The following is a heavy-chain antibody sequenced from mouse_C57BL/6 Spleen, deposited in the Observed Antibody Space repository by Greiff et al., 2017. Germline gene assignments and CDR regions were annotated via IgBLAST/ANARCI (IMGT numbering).Heavy chain of an antibody. CDR2: IYPGSGST. D-gene: IGHD1-1*01. Sequence: QVQLQQPGAALVKPGASVQMSCKASGYTFTSSWLTWVKQRPGQGLEWIGDIYPGSGSTNYNEKFKSKATLTVDTSSSTAYMQLSSLTSEDSAVYYCARERDTNFYDWGQGSTLSGAS. J-gene: IGHJ2*01. CDR3: ARERDTNFYD. V-gene: IGHV1-55*01. CDR1: GYTFTSSW.